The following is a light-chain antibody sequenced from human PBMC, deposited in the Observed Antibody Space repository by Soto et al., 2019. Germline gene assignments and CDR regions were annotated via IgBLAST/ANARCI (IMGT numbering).Light chain of an antibody. CDR1: QSISSW. CDR3: QQYNTAWT. V-gene: IGKV1-5*03. Sequence: DIQMTQSPSTLSASVGDRVTITCRASQSISSWLAWYQQKPGKAPKLLIYKASSLESGVPSRFSGSGSGTETPPTSSSRQPDDSATYYCQQYNTAWTFGQGTKVEIK. CDR2: KAS. J-gene: IGKJ1*01.